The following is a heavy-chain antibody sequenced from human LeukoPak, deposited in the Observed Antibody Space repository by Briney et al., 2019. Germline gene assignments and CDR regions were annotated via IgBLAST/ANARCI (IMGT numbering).Heavy chain of an antibody. Sequence: GESLRLSCAASGFTVSTNYMSWVRQAPGGGLEWVSVIYSGGSTYYADSVKGRFTISRDNSKNTLYLQMNSLRAEYTAVYYCARVDYYDSNGYDRWGQGTLVTVSS. CDR3: ARVDYYDSNGYDR. D-gene: IGHD3-22*01. CDR1: GFTVSTNY. CDR2: IYSGGST. J-gene: IGHJ4*02. V-gene: IGHV3-53*01.